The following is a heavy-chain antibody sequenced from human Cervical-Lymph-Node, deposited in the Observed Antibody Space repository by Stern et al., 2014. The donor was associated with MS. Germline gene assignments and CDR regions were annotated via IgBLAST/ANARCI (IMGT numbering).Heavy chain of an antibody. CDR2: IDSDGSTT. D-gene: IGHD3-10*01. Sequence: EVHLVESGGGLVQPGGSLRLSCAASGFTFSSYWMHWVRQAPGKGLVWVSRIDSDGSTTSYEDSVKGRFTISRDNAKNTVYLQMNSLRAEDTAVYYCARAMSAMVRGVTDYWGQGTLVTVSS. V-gene: IGHV3-74*02. CDR3: ARAMSAMVRGVTDY. CDR1: GFTFSSYW. J-gene: IGHJ4*02.